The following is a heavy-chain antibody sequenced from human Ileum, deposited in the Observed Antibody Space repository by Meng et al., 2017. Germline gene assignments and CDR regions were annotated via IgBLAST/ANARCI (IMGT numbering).Heavy chain of an antibody. Sequence: SETLSLSCTVSGGSISSSSYYWGWIRQPPGKGLEWIGSIYYSGSTYYNPSLTSRVTISVDTSKNQFSLKLSSVTAADTAVYYCARDQGIQLWRFDYWGQGTRVTGAS. CDR1: GGSISSSSYY. CDR2: IYYSGST. D-gene: IGHD5-18*01. CDR3: ARDQGIQLWRFDY. J-gene: IGHJ4*02. V-gene: IGHV4-39*07.